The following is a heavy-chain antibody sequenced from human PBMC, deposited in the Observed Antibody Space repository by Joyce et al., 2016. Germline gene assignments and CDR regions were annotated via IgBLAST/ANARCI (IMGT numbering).Heavy chain of an antibody. D-gene: IGHD5-18*01. J-gene: IGHJ5*02. CDR3: ARHDKSGSLPAMGDH. V-gene: IGHV5-51*01. CDR1: GYSFARYW. Sequence: EVQLVQSGAELKKPGESLKISCKGSGYSFARYWIAWVRQMPGKGREGMGIIYPGDSETRYSPSFQGQVTISADKSISTAYLQWSSLKASDSAMYYCARHDKSGSLPAMGDHWGQGTLVTVSS. CDR2: IYPGDSET.